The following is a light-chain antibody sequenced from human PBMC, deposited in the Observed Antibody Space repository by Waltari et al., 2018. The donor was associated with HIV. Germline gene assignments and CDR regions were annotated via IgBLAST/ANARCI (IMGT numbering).Light chain of an antibody. CDR3: QQYYTTPLT. CDR2: WAS. CDR1: TSVLYSSNNKNY. V-gene: IGKV4-1*01. Sequence: DIVMTQSPDSLAVSLGARPTINCKSSTSVLYSSNNKNYLAWYQQKPGQPPKLLIDWASAREAGVPGRFSGSGSGTDFTLTISSLQAEDVAVYYCQQYYTTPLTFGGGTKVEIK. J-gene: IGKJ4*01.